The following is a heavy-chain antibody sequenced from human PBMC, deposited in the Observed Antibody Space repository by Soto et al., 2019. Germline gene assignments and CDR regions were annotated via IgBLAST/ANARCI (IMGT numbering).Heavy chain of an antibody. CDR2: IGTTTGDL. Sequence: GSLRLSCAASGFTFTSYAMTWVRQGPGKGLEWVSSIGTTTGDLLYADSVKGRFTISRDNSRNTLYLQMNSLRNEDTAIYYCAKRSPSGTYYFDYWGQGALVTVSS. D-gene: IGHD1-26*01. V-gene: IGHV3-23*01. CDR1: GFTFTSYA. J-gene: IGHJ4*02. CDR3: AKRSPSGTYYFDY.